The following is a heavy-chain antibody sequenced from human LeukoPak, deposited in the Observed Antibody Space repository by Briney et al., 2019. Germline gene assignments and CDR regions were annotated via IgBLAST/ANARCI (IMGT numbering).Heavy chain of an antibody. V-gene: IGHV3-53*01. CDR2: IYSGGST. J-gene: IGHJ4*02. CDR1: GFTVRTNY. Sequence: GGSLRLSXAASGFTVRTNYMSWARQAPGKGLEWVSVIYSGGSTYYADSVKGRFTISRDNSKNTLYLQMNSLRAEDTAVYYCARVAFRSSSYISGIDYWGQGTLVTVSS. CDR3: ARVAFRSSSYISGIDY. D-gene: IGHD6-6*01.